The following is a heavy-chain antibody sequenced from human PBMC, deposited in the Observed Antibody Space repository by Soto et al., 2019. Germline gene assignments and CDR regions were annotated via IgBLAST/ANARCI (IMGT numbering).Heavy chain of an antibody. J-gene: IGHJ4*02. Sequence: GGSLRLSCAASGFTFSSYSMNWVRQAPGKGLEWVSSISSSSSYIYYADSVKGQFTISRDNAKNSLYLQMNSLRAEDTAAYYCARVTAAAGVFDYWGQGTLVTVSS. V-gene: IGHV3-21*01. CDR1: GFTFSSYS. D-gene: IGHD6-13*01. CDR2: ISSSSSYI. CDR3: ARVTAAAGVFDY.